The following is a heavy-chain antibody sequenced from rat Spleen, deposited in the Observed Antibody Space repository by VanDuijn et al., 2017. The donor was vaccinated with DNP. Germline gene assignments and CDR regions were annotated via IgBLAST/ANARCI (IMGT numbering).Heavy chain of an antibody. Sequence: EVQLVESGGDLVQPGRSLILSCAASGFTFSSFPMAWVRQAPKKGLEWVATISYDGNRPYYRDSVKGRFTISRDNAKSSLYLQMDSLRSEDTATYYCTRGGTYYFDYWGQGVMVTVSS. V-gene: IGHV5-17*01. CDR3: TRGGTYYFDY. CDR1: GFTFSSFP. CDR2: ISYDGNRP. J-gene: IGHJ2*01.